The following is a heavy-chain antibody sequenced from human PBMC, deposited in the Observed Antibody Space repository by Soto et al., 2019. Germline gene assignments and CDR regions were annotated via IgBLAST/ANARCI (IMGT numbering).Heavy chain of an antibody. CDR1: GYSFTSLD. J-gene: IGHJ5*01. CDR2: MNPNSGNT. V-gene: IGHV1-8*01. D-gene: IGHD3-10*01. Sequence: ASVKVSCKASGYSFTSLDIHWVRQAPGHGLEWMGWMNPNSGNTGYAQNFRGRVTMTQNTAIGTAYMELSSLRSDDTATYYCTRAYGAETFDFWGQGTRVTVSS. CDR3: TRAYGAETFDF.